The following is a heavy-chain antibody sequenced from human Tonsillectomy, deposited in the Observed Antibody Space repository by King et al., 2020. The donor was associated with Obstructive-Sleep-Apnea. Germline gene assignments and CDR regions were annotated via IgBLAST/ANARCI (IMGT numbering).Heavy chain of an antibody. Sequence: VQLVESGGGLVKPGGSLKLSCAASGFTFNDAWMSWVRQAPGKGLEWVGRINIKTDVGTTEYAAPLKGRFTISSDDSKYKLDLQMNSLKTEDTAVYYCLGVYFGYWGQGTLVTVSS. CDR3: LGVYFGY. V-gene: IGHV3-15*01. CDR2: INIKTDVGTT. CDR1: GFTFNDAW. D-gene: IGHD3-10*01. J-gene: IGHJ4*02.